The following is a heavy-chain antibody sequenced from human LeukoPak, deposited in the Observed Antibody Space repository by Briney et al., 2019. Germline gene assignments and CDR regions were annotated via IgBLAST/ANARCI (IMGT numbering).Heavy chain of an antibody. CDR1: GGSISSYY. CDR2: IYYSGST. D-gene: IGHD6-19*01. CDR3: ARVSRIAVAGLFDY. V-gene: IGHV4-59*01. J-gene: IGHJ4*02. Sequence: SETLSLTCTVSGGSISSYYRSWIRQPPGKGLEWIGYIYYSGSTNYNPSLKSRVTISVDTSKNQFSLKLSSVTAADTAVYYCARVSRIAVAGLFDYWGQGTLVTVSS.